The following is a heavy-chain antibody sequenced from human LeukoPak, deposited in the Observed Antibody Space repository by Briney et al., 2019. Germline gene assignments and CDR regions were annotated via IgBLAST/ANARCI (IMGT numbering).Heavy chain of an antibody. D-gene: IGHD4-11*01. J-gene: IGHJ4*02. Sequence: GGSLRLSCAASGFTFSSYSFNWVRQAPGKGLEWVSYISRTTSYADSVKGRFTISRDNAQNSLYLQMNSLRAEDTALYYCARVASNYDFDYWGQGTLVTVSS. CDR2: ISRTT. V-gene: IGHV3-48*04. CDR1: GFTFSSYS. CDR3: ARVASNYDFDY.